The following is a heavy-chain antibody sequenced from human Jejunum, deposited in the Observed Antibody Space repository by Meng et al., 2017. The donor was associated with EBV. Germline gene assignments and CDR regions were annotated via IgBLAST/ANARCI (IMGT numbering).Heavy chain of an antibody. CDR1: GGSVNSGNVY. D-gene: IGHD5-12*01. Sequence: VQLQEAGPGLVKPPETLSLTCTVSGGSVNSGNVYWSWTPQPPGKGLEGIGFIYYSGSTNYIPSLKSRVTISLDTSKNQFSLKLSSVTAADTAVYYCAGLRYSGYDRAFDYWGQGALVTVSS. CDR3: AGLRYSGYDRAFDY. V-gene: IGHV4-61*01. CDR2: IYYSGST. J-gene: IGHJ4*02.